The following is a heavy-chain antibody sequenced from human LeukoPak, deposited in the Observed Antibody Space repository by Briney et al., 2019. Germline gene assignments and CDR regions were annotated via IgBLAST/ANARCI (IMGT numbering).Heavy chain of an antibody. CDR3: AREGGRDRKLDY. CDR2: ISAYNGNT. Sequence: ASVKVSCKASGYIFTSYGISWVRQAPGQGLGWMGWISAYNGNTNYEQKLQGRVTMTTDTSTSTIYMELRSLRSDDTAVYYCAREGGRDRKLDYWGQGTLVTVSS. V-gene: IGHV1-18*01. CDR1: GYIFTSYG. J-gene: IGHJ4*02. D-gene: IGHD3-16*01.